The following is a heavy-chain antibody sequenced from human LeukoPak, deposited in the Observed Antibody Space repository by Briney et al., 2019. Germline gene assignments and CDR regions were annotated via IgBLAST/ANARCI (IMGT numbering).Heavy chain of an antibody. CDR2: MNPNSGNT. V-gene: IGHV1-8*01. CDR3: ARTQDERYQLLRDDAFDI. CDR1: GYTFTSYD. D-gene: IGHD2-2*01. J-gene: IGHJ3*02. Sequence: ASVKVSCKASGYTFTSYDINWVRQATGQGLEWMGWMNPNSGNTGYAQKFQGRVTMTRSTSVSTAYMELSSLRSEDTAVYYCARTQDERYQLLRDDAFDIWGQGTMVTVSS.